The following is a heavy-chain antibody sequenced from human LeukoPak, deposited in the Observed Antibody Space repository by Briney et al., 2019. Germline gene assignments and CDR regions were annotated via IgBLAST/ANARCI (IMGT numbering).Heavy chain of an antibody. CDR1: GYTFTGYY. D-gene: IGHD3-10*01. CDR3: ARDGSGINWFDP. CDR2: INPNSGGT. Sequence: ASVKVSSKASGYTFTGYYMHWVRQAPGQGLEWMGWINPNSGGTNYAQKFQGRVTMTRDTSISTAYMELSRLRSDDTAVYYCARDGSGINWFDPWGQGTLVTVSS. J-gene: IGHJ5*02. V-gene: IGHV1-2*02.